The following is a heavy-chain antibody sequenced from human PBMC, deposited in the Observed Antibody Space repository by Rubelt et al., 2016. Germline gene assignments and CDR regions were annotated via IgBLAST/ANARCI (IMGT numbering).Heavy chain of an antibody. J-gene: IGHJ6*02. CDR1: GYTFTSYA. V-gene: IGHV1-3*01. CDR3: ASEDGMDV. CDR2: INAGNGNT. Sequence: QVQLVQSGAEVKKPGASVKVSCKASGYTFTSYAMHWVRQAPGQRLEWMGWINAGNGNTKYSRKFQCRVTMTRETSASTAYMELSSLRSEDTAVYYCASEDGMDVWGQGTTVTVSS.